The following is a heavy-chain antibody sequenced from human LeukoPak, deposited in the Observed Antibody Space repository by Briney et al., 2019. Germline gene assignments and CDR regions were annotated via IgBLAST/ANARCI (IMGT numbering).Heavy chain of an antibody. V-gene: IGHV1-46*01. D-gene: IGHD3-16*02. J-gene: IGHJ5*02. CDR3: ARGGPGYIGGVIVISWFDP. CDR1: GYMFTNYY. Sequence: ASVKVSCKASGYMFTNYYMHWVRQAPGQGLEWMGTINPSGSSTSYAQKFQGRVTMTRDMSTNTVYMELRSLRSDDTAVYYCARGGPGYIGGVIVISWFDPWGQGTLVTVSS. CDR2: INPSGSST.